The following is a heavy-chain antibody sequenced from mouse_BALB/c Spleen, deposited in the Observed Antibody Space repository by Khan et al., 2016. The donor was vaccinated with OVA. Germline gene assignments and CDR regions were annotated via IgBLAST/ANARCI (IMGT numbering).Heavy chain of an antibody. Sequence: VQLQESGPGLEAPSQSLSITCTVSGFSLSRYNIHWVRQPPGKGLEWLGMIWGGGGTDYNSTLKSRLSISKDNSKSQVFLKMNSLQTDDTAMYYCARAYYRYDGYYAMDYWGQGTSVTVSS. V-gene: IGHV2-6-4*01. CDR1: GFSLSRYN. CDR3: ARAYYRYDGYYAMDY. CDR2: IWGGGGT. J-gene: IGHJ4*01. D-gene: IGHD2-14*01.